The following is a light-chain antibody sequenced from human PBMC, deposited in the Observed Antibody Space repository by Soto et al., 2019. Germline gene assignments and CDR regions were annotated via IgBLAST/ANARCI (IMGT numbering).Light chain of an antibody. CDR3: QVWDSSSDHPK. CDR1: NIGSKS. Sequence: SYELTQPPSVSVAPGKTARITCGGNNIGSKSVHWYQQKPGQAPVLVIYYDSDRPSGIPERFSGSNSGNTATLTISRVEAGDEADYYWQVWDSSSDHPKFGGGTKVTVL. CDR2: YDS. J-gene: IGLJ2*01. V-gene: IGLV3-21*04.